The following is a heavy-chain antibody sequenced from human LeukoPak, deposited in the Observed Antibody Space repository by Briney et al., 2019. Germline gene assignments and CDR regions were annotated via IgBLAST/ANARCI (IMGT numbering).Heavy chain of an antibody. CDR1: GYTFTSYG. V-gene: IGHV1-18*01. CDR2: ISAYNGYT. CDR3: ARGAVNRYNWNDDNFYYYYMDV. J-gene: IGHJ6*03. Sequence: ASVKVSCKASGYTFTSYGISWVRQAPGQGLEWMGWISAYNGYTYYARKLQGRVTMTTDTSTSTAYMELRSLRSGDTAVYYCARGAVNRYNWNDDNFYYYYMDVWGKGTTVTISS. D-gene: IGHD1-1*01.